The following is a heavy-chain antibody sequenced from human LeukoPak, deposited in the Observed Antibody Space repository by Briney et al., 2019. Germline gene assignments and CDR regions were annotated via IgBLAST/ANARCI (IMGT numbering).Heavy chain of an antibody. Sequence: PSQTLSLTCTVSGGSISSGGYYWSWIRQHPGKGLEWIGYIYYSGSTYYNPSLKSRVTISVDTSKNQFSLKLSSVTAADTAVYYCARDPRGGYDSSGIDYWGQGTLVTVSS. CDR2: IYYSGST. D-gene: IGHD3-22*01. V-gene: IGHV4-31*03. CDR1: GGSISSGGYY. CDR3: ARDPRGGYDSSGIDY. J-gene: IGHJ4*02.